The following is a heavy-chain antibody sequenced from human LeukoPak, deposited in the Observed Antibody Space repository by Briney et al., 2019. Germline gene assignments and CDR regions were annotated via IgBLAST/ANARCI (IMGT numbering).Heavy chain of an antibody. CDR2: INLKTDGETT. V-gene: IGHV3-15*01. D-gene: IGHD1-26*01. CDR3: TTEYYGSSTF. Sequence: GGSLRLSCAASGFTFSSTWMSWVRQAPGKGLEWVGRINLKTDGETTDYAAPVKGRFTISRDDPKSTLYLQMTSLKTEDTAIYYCTTEYYGSSTFWGQGTLLTVSS. J-gene: IGHJ4*02. CDR1: GFTFSSTW.